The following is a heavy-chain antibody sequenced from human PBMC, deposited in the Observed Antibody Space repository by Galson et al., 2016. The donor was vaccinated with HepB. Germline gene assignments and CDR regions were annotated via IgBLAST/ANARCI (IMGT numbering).Heavy chain of an antibody. V-gene: IGHV4-59*01. CDR3: AREVHGDNDYLDS. Sequence: SETLSLTCSVSGGSFNDFFWNWIRQPPGKGLEWIGYVYYSGNTNYNPSLKSPVTISVDTSKNQFSLKLNSVTAADTAVYFCAREVHGDNDYLDSWGQGTLVTVSS. D-gene: IGHD4-17*01. J-gene: IGHJ4*02. CDR2: VYYSGNT. CDR1: GGSFNDFF.